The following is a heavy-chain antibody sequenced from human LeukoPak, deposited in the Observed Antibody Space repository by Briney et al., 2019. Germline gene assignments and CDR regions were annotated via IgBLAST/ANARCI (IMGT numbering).Heavy chain of an antibody. J-gene: IGHJ4*02. CDR3: ARNLPAADY. CDR1: GFTFSSYA. Sequence: GGSLRLSCAASGFTFSSYAMIWVRQALGKGLEWVSAISGSGGSTYYADPVKGRFTISRDNSKNSLYLQMSGLRAEDTAVYYCARNLPAADYWGQGTLVTVSS. CDR2: ISGSGGST. D-gene: IGHD2-2*01. V-gene: IGHV3-23*01.